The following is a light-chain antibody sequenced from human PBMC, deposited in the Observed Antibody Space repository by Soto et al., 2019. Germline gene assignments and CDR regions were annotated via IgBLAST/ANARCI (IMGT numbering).Light chain of an antibody. V-gene: IGLV1-40*01. Sequence: QSVLTQPPSVSGAPGQRVTISCTGSSSNIGANYDVHWYQQLPGTAPKLLIYGDSDRPSGVPDRFSGSRSGTSASLAITGLQSEDEADYYCQSYDGSLSASVFGGGTKVTVL. CDR1: SSNIGANYD. CDR2: GDS. CDR3: QSYDGSLSASV. J-gene: IGLJ2*01.